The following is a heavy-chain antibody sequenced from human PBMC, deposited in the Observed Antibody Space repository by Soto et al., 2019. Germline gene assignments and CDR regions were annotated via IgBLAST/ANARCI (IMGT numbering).Heavy chain of an antibody. CDR1: GFTFATTW. CDR3: TTHSYYAYAF. D-gene: IGHD3-16*01. Sequence: GGSLRLSCAASGFTFATTWMNWVRQAPGKGLEWVGHIKSGRDGGTADYAAAVKDRFFISRDDSENMVSLQMNSLKTEDTAVYYCTTHSYYAYAFWGQGTLVTVS. V-gene: IGHV3-15*07. J-gene: IGHJ4*02. CDR2: IKSGRDGGTA.